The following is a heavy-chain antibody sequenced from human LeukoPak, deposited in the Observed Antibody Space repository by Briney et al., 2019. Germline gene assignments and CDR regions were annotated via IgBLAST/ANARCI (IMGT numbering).Heavy chain of an antibody. D-gene: IGHD3-16*01. J-gene: IGHJ6*02. Sequence: PGGSLRVSCEVSGFTFNKFAMSWVRQAPGKGPEWVSGIGSSGATIFYADSVKGRFTISRDNAKNTVYLEMNSLTAEDTAIYYCAKISVGPLSRPTHVSLYYGMDVWGQGTTVTVSS. CDR2: IGSSGATI. CDR3: AKISVGPLSRPTHVSLYYGMDV. V-gene: IGHV3-23*01. CDR1: GFTFNKFA.